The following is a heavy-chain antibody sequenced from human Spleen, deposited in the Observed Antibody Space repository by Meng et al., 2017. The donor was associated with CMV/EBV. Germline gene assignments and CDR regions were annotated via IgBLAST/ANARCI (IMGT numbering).Heavy chain of an antibody. J-gene: IGHJ3*01. V-gene: IGHV3-53*01. D-gene: IGHD2-15*01. CDR2: IYSGGST. CDR3: AKDRVEGLRDL. CDR1: GFTVSSNY. Sequence: GESLKISCAASGFTVSSNYMSWVRQAPGKGLEWVSVIYSGGSTYYADSVKGRFTISRDNSENTLYLQLDSLRAEDTALYYCAKDRVEGLRDLWGQGTMVTVSS.